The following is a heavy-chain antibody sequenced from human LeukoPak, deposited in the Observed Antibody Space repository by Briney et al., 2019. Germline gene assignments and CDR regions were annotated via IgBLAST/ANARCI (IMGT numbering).Heavy chain of an antibody. Sequence: GGSLRLSCAASGGTTDDYGMSWVRQAPGKGLEWVSGINWDGTNTYYAESVKGRFTISKDSAEKSLYLQVNSLRDDDTAYYYCVKDVSSNWYSFDYWGQGTLVTVSS. J-gene: IGHJ4*02. CDR1: GGTTDDYG. CDR3: VKDVSSNWYSFDY. CDR2: INWDGTNT. D-gene: IGHD6-13*01. V-gene: IGHV3-20*04.